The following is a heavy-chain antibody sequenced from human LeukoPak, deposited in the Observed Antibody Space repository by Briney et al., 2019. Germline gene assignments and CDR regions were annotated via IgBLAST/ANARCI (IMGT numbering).Heavy chain of an antibody. CDR2: IYSGGSS. Sequence: GGSLRLSCAASGFTVSSNYMSWVRQAPGKGLEWVSVIYSGGSSYYADSVKGRFTISRDNSKNTLYLQMNSLRAEDTAVYYCARRHPGGDAFDIWGQGTMVTVSS. V-gene: IGHV3-66*01. J-gene: IGHJ3*02. CDR3: ARRHPGGDAFDI. CDR1: GFTVSSNY. D-gene: IGHD3-16*01.